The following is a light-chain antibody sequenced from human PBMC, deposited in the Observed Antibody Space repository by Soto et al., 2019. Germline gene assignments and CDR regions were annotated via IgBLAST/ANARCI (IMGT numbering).Light chain of an antibody. Sequence: EIVMTQSPATLSVSPGERATLSCRASQSVSSNLAWYQQKPGQAPRLLIYGASTRATGIPARFSGSGSGTAFTLTISSLQSEDFAVYYCQQYNNWPPCTLGQGTKLEIK. CDR1: QSVSSN. CDR3: QQYNNWPPCT. J-gene: IGKJ2*02. CDR2: GAS. V-gene: IGKV3-15*01.